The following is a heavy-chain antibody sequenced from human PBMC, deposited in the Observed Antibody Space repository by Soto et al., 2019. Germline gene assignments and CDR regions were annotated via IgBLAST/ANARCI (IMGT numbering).Heavy chain of an antibody. D-gene: IGHD6-13*01. CDR3: ARHMGFASSWSPLDY. V-gene: IGHV4-39*01. J-gene: IGHJ4*02. CDR1: GDSIISNYY. CDR2: IYYSGST. Sequence: PSETLSLTCSVSGDSIISNYYWGWVRQSPGKGLEWIASIYYSGSTYYNMSLKSRVTISVDTSKNRFSLNLNSVTATDTAVYYCARHMGFASSWSPLDYWGQGALVTVSS.